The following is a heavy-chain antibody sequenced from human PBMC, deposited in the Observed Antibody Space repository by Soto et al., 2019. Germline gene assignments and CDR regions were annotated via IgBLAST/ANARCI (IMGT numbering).Heavy chain of an antibody. J-gene: IGHJ4*01. D-gene: IGHD2-15*01. CDR1: GYTFTSYD. V-gene: IGHV1-8*01. CDR3: ARSPRDCSGGSCKGAPGY. Sequence: QVQLVQSGAEVKKPGASVKVSCKASGYTFTSYDINWVRQATGQGLEWMGWMNPNSGNTGYAQKFQGRVTMTRNTSISTAYMELSSLRSEDPAGYYCARSPRDCSGGSCKGAPGYWGHGTLVTVSS. CDR2: MNPNSGNT.